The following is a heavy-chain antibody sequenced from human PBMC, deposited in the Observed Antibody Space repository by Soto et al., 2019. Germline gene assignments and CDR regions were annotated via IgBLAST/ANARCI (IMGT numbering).Heavy chain of an antibody. CDR3: LSFWTDS. Sequence: EVQLVGSGGGLVQPGGSLRLSGAASGFTFSNYWINWVRQAPGEGLEWVANINEHGSEMHYVDSVKGRFTISRDNAKNSVYLQMNSLRAEDTAVYYCLSFWTDSWGQGSLVTVSS. V-gene: IGHV3-7*03. D-gene: IGHD1-1*01. J-gene: IGHJ4*02. CDR2: INEHGSEM. CDR1: GFTFSNYW.